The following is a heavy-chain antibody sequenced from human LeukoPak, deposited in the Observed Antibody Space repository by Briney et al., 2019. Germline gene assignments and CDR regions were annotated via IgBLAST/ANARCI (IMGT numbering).Heavy chain of an antibody. D-gene: IGHD3-10*01. CDR2: IYYSGST. CDR1: GGSISSSSYY. Sequence: PSETLSLTCTVSGGSISSSSYYWGWIRQPPGRGLEGIGRIYYSGSTYYNPSLKSRVTISVDTSKNQFSLKVSSVTAADTAVYYCARRELLSTPDAFDIWGQGTMVTVSS. CDR3: ARRELLSTPDAFDI. V-gene: IGHV4-39*01. J-gene: IGHJ3*02.